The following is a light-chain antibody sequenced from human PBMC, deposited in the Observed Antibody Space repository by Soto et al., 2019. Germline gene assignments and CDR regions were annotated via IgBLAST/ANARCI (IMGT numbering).Light chain of an antibody. CDR1: SSNIGSNI. J-gene: IGLJ2*01. Sequence: QSVLTQPPSASGTPGQRVTISCSGSSSNIGSNIVNWYQQLPGTAPKVLIYGNNQRPSGVPDRFSGSKSGTSASLAISGLQSEDEADYHCAVWDDSLNGVVFGGGTKVT. CDR3: AVWDDSLNGVV. CDR2: GNN. V-gene: IGLV1-44*01.